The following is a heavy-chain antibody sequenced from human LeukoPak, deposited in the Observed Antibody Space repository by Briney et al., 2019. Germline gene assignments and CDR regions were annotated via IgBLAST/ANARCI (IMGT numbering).Heavy chain of an antibody. CDR2: INPKTGGT. CDR3: ARGREILVVPFYYYIDV. Sequence: VASVQVSCKTSGYTFTGFFIHWVRLAPGQGLEWMGWINPKTGGTNYGQKFHGRVTMTRDTSVSTVYMELRRLRYDDTAVYYCARGREILVVPFYYYIDVWGRGTRVTVSS. D-gene: IGHD2-2*01. CDR1: GYTFTGFF. J-gene: IGHJ6*03. V-gene: IGHV1-2*02.